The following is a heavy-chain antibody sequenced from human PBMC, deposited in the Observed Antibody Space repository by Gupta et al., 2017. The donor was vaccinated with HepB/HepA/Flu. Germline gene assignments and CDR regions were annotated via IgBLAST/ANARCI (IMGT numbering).Heavy chain of an antibody. V-gene: IGHV3-30-3*01. J-gene: IGHJ6*02. D-gene: IGHD3-3*01. Sequence: QVQLVESGGGVVQPGRSLRLSCAASGFTFSSYAMHWVRQAPGKGLEWVAVISYDGSNKYYADSVKGRFTISRDKSKNTLYLQMNSLRAEDTAVYYCARVLRTIFGALRHYYYGMDVWGQGTTVTVSS. CDR3: ARVLRTIFGALRHYYYGMDV. CDR2: ISYDGSNK. CDR1: GFTFSSYA.